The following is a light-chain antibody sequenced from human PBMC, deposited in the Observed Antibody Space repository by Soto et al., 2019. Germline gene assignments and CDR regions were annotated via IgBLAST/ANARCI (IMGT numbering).Light chain of an antibody. Sequence: DIQMTQSPSTLSASVGDRVTITCRASQSVSTWLAWYQQKPGKAPKLLIYKASNLESGVPSRFTGSGSGTEFTLTISSLQPDDFATYYCQQYDSSSGYTFGQGTRLEIK. CDR1: QSVSTW. CDR2: KAS. CDR3: QQYDSSSGYT. V-gene: IGKV1-5*03. J-gene: IGKJ5*01.